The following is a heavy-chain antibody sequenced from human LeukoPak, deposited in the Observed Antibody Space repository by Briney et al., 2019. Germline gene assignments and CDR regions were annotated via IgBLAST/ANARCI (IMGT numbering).Heavy chain of an antibody. V-gene: IGHV1-18*01. CDR3: ARAWGAMVSPHYYYYDMYV. J-gene: IGHJ6*02. CDR1: GYTFTSYG. Sequence: ASVKVSCKASGYTFTSYGISWVRQAPGQGLEWMGSISAYNGNTKYAQKPQGRVTMTTNTSTSTAYMELRSLRSDDTAVYYCARAWGAMVSPHYYYYDMYVWGQGTTVTVSS. D-gene: IGHD5-18*01. CDR2: ISAYNGNT.